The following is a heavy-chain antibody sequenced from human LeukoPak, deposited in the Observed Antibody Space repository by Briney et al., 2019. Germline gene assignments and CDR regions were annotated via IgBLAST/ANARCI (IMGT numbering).Heavy chain of an antibody. CDR1: GFTFSSYE. Sequence: PGGSLRLSCAASGFTFSSYEMNWVRQAPGMGLEWVSYISSSGTTMFYADSVKGRFTISRDNAQNSLYLQMNSLRAEDTAVYYCARGGRYSGNYYLDYWGQGTLVTVSS. D-gene: IGHD1-26*01. V-gene: IGHV3-48*03. CDR3: ARGGRYSGNYYLDY. J-gene: IGHJ4*02. CDR2: ISSSGTTM.